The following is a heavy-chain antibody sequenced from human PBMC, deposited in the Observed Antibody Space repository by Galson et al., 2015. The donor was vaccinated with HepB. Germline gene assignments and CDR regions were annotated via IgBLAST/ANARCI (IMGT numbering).Heavy chain of an antibody. J-gene: IGHJ4*02. D-gene: IGHD3-16*02. CDR1: GFTFSSYA. CDR3: AKGVSLGELSLRPYYFDY. V-gene: IGHV3-23*01. Sequence: SLRLSCAASGFTFSSYAMSWVRQAPGKGLEWVSAISGSGGSTYYADSVKGRFTISRDNSKNTLYLQMNSLRAEDTAVYYCAKGVSLGELSLRPYYFDYWGQGTLVTVSS. CDR2: ISGSGGST.